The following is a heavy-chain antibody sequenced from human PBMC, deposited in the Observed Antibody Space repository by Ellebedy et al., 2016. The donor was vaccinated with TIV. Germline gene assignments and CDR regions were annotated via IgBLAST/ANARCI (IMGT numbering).Heavy chain of an antibody. CDR2: IYPGDSDT. D-gene: IGHD2-2*01. CDR3: AGQKGVVPAAMSWFDP. Sequence: KVSCKGSGYSFTSYWIAWVRQMPGKGLEWMGIIYPGDSDTRYSPSFQGQVTIPADKSISTAYLQWRSLKASDTAMYYCAGQKGVVPAAMSWFDPWGQGTLVTVSS. J-gene: IGHJ5*02. V-gene: IGHV5-51*01. CDR1: GYSFTSYW.